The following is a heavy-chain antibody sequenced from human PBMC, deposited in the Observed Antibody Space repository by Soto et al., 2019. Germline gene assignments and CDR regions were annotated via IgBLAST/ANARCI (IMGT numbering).Heavy chain of an antibody. D-gene: IGHD3-10*01. Sequence: QVQLVESGGGLVKPGGSLRLSCAASGFTFSDYYMSGIRQAPGKGLEWVSYISPSGGTIYYADSVKGRFTPSRDNAKNSLYLQRNSLRAEDTAVYHCVRVGYAYGNDPWGQGTLVAVSS. CDR2: ISPSGGTI. CDR1: GFTFSDYY. V-gene: IGHV3-11*01. CDR3: VRVGYAYGNDP. J-gene: IGHJ5*02.